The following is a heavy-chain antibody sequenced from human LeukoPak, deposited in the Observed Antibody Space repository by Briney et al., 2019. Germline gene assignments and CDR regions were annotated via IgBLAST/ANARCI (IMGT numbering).Heavy chain of an antibody. D-gene: IGHD1-14*01. CDR2: IYHSGST. CDR3: ARHRRNLNEDRFREGEPNFDY. J-gene: IGHJ4*02. CDR1: GGSISSGGYY. Sequence: SETLSLTCTVSGGSISSGGYYWSWIRQPPGKGLEWIGYIYHSGSTYYNPSLKSRVTISVDRSKNQFSLKLSSVTAADTAVYYCARHRRNLNEDRFREGEPNFDYWGQGTLVTVSS. V-gene: IGHV4-30-2*02.